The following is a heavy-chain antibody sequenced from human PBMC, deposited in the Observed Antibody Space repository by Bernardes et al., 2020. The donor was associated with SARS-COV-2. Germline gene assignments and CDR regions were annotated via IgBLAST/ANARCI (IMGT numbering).Heavy chain of an antibody. Sequence: GGSLRLSCVASGFTFTTYWMHWVRQAPGKGLEWVTGLSTDGSTIRCADSVKGRFTISRDNAKNTVYLQMNSLRAGDTAVYYCARGSGYYYFDYWGQGNLVTVSS. CDR1: GFTFTTYW. CDR3: ARGSGYYYFDY. V-gene: IGHV3-74*01. CDR2: LSTDGSTI. D-gene: IGHD3-22*01. J-gene: IGHJ4*02.